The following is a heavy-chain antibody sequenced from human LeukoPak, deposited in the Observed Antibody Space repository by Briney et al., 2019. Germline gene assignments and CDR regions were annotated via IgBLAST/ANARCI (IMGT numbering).Heavy chain of an antibody. CDR2: ISGSGGST. CDR3: AKDFRSQSIAVAGRPYYYYYGMDV. J-gene: IGHJ6*04. D-gene: IGHD6-19*01. Sequence: GGSLRLSCAASGFTFSRYAMSWVRQAPGKGLEWVSAISGSGGSTYYADSVKGRFTISRDNSKNTLYLQMNSLRAEDTAVYYCAKDFRSQSIAVAGRPYYYYYGMDVWGKGTTVTVSS. CDR1: GFTFSRYA. V-gene: IGHV3-23*01.